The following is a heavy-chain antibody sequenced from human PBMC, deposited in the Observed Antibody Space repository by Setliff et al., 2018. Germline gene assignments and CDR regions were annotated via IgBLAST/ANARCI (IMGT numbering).Heavy chain of an antibody. V-gene: IGHV1-18*01. CDR1: GHTFTSYG. CDR3: ARVGVYYYDSSGYHRSPYYYYYGMDV. Sequence: ASVKVSCKASGHTFTSYGISWVRQAPGQGLEWMGWISAYNGNTNYAQKLQGRVTMTTDTSTSTAYMELRCLRSDDTAVYYCARVGVYYYDSSGYHRSPYYYYYGMDVWGQGTTVTVSS. J-gene: IGHJ6*02. D-gene: IGHD3-22*01. CDR2: ISAYNGNT.